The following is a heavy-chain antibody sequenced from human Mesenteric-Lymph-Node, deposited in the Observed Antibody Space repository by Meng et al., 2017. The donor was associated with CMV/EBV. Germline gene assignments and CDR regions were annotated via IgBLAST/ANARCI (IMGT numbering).Heavy chain of an antibody. CDR3: ARISRCLQSFDY. CDR2: VYYSGGT. CDR1: GGSISSYS. Sequence: SETLSLTCPVAGGSISSYSWSWIRQLPGKGLEWIGYVYYSGGTNYNPSLKSRVTISVDTSKNQFSLKLSSVTAADTAVYYCARISRCLQSFDYWGQGTLVTVSS. J-gene: IGHJ4*02. D-gene: IGHD5-24*01. V-gene: IGHV4-59*01.